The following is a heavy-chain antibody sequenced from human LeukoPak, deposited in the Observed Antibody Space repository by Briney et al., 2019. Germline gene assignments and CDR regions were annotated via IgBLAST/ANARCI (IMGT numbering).Heavy chain of an antibody. CDR2: ISYDGSNK. V-gene: IGHV3-30-3*02. D-gene: IGHD2-2*01. J-gene: IGHJ6*04. CDR1: GFTFSSYA. CDR3: ASMQVYCSSTSCYDIGMDV. Sequence: PGRSLRLSCAASGFTFSSYAMHWVRQAPGKGLEWVAVISYDGSNKYYADSVKGRFTISRDNSKNTLYLQMNSLRAEDTAVYYCASMQVYCSSTSCYDIGMDVWGKGTTVTVSS.